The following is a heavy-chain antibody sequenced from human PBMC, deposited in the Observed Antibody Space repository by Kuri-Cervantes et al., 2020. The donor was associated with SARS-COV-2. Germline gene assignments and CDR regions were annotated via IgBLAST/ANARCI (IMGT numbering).Heavy chain of an antibody. CDR2: ISYDGSNK. CDR1: GFTFSSYA. Sequence: GGSLRLSCAASGFTFSSYAMHWVRQAPGKGLEWVAVISYDGSNKYYADSVKGRFTISRDNSKNTLYLQMNSLRAEDTAVYYCARGIAVAGTTGYYYYGMDVWGQGTTVTVSS. J-gene: IGHJ6*02. V-gene: IGHV3-30*07. D-gene: IGHD6-19*01. CDR3: ARGIAVAGTTGYYYYGMDV.